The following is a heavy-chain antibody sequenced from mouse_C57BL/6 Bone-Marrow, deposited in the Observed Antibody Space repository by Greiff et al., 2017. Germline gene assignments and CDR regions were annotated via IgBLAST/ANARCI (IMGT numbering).Heavy chain of an antibody. Sequence: VQLQQSGAELVRPGASVKLSCTASGFNIKDDYMHWVKQRPEKGLEWIGWIDPENGDTEYASKFQGKATITADTSSNTAYLQLSSLTSEDTAVYFCTRYGSWFAYWGQGTLVTVSA. J-gene: IGHJ3*01. V-gene: IGHV14-4*01. CDR1: GFNIKDDY. D-gene: IGHD1-1*01. CDR2: IDPENGDT. CDR3: TRYGSWFAY.